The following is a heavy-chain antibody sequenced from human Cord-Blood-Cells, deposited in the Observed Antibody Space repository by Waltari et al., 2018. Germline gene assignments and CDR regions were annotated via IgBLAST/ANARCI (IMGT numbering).Heavy chain of an antibody. V-gene: IGHV4-34*01. D-gene: IGHD3-3*01. J-gene: IGHJ1*01. CDR1: GGSFSGYY. Sequence: QVQLQQWGAGLLKPSETLSLTCAVYGGSFSGYYWSWLSQPPGKGLEWSGEINHSGSTNYNPSLKSRVTISVDTSKNQFSLKLSSVTAADTAVYYCARVTYDFWSGYYEYFQHWGQGTLVTVSS. CDR3: ARVTYDFWSGYYEYFQH. CDR2: INHSGST.